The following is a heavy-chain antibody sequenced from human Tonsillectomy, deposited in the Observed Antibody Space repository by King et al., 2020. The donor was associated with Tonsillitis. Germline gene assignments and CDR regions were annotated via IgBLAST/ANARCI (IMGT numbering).Heavy chain of an antibody. J-gene: IGHJ5*02. CDR3: ARAGSSSWSNWFDP. Sequence: QLVQSRAEVKKPGASVKVSCKTSGYIFTSYGITWVRQAPGQGLEWMGWISTFNGRTNYEQKFQGRVTMTTDTSTSTVYMNLRSLRSDDTAVYYCARAGSSSWSNWFDPWGQGTLVTVSS. CDR1: GYIFTSYG. V-gene: IGHV1-18*01. D-gene: IGHD6-13*01. CDR2: ISTFNGRT.